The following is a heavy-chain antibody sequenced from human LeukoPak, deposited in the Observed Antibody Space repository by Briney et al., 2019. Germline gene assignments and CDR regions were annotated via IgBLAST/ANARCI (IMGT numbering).Heavy chain of an antibody. CDR3: ARGGDYGDLRYFDY. CDR2: IYYRGSA. CDR1: GGSINNYY. Sequence: PSETLSLTCTVSGGSINNYYWSWIRQPPGKGLEWIGYIYYRGSANYNPSLKSRVTFSVDTSKNQFSLKLNSVTAADTAVYYCARGGDYGDLRYFDYWGQGALVTVSS. D-gene: IGHD4-17*01. V-gene: IGHV4-59*01. J-gene: IGHJ4*02.